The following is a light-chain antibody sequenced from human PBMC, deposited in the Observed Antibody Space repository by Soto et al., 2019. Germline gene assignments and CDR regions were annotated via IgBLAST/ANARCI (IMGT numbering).Light chain of an antibody. V-gene: IGLV1-47*01. Sequence: QSALTQPPSASGTPGQRVTISCSGSSSNIGSNYVYWYQQLPGTAPKLLIHRNDQRPSGIPDRFSGSKSGTSASLAISGLRSEDEADYYCATWDDSLSGVVFGGGTKLTVL. CDR2: RND. CDR3: ATWDDSLSGVV. J-gene: IGLJ3*02. CDR1: SSNIGSNY.